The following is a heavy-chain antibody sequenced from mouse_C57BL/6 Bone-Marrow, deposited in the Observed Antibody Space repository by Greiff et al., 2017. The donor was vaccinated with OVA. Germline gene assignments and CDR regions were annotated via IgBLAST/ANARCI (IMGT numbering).Heavy chain of an antibody. CDR2: IDPSDSYT. CDR1: GYTFTSYW. J-gene: IGHJ2*01. CDR3: ASGGTGY. D-gene: IGHD3-3*01. Sequence: QVQLQQPGAELVMPGASVKLSCKASGYTFTSYWMHWVQQSPGQGLEWIGEIDPSDSYTNYNQRFKGKSTLTVDKSSSTAYMQLSSLTSEDSAVYYCASGGTGYWGQGTTLTVSS. V-gene: IGHV1-69*01.